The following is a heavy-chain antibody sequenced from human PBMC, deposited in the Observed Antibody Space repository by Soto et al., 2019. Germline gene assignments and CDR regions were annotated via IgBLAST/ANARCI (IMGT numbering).Heavy chain of an antibody. V-gene: IGHV3-23*01. J-gene: IGHJ4*01. CDR3: AKDGSSGWYVDF. CDR1: GFTFSSYS. D-gene: IGHD6-19*01. Sequence: GGSLRLSCAASGFTFSSYSMNWVRQAPGKGLEWVSAITGSGGSTYYADSVKGRFTISRDNSKNTLYLQMNSLRAEDTAVYYCAKDGSSGWYVDFWGHGTLVTVSS. CDR2: ITGSGGST.